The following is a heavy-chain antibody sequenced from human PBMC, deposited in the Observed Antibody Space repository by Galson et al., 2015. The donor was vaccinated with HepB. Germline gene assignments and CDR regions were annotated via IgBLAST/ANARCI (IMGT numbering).Heavy chain of an antibody. D-gene: IGHD3-22*01. CDR3: ARDRGLYDSSGYGPYYYYYGMDV. CDR2: ISSSSSTI. V-gene: IGHV3-48*04. J-gene: IGHJ6*02. Sequence: SLRLSCAASGFTFSSYSMNWVRQAPGKGLEWVPYISSSSSTIYYADSVKGRFTISRDNAKNSLYLQMNSLRAEDTAVYYCARDRGLYDSSGYGPYYYYYGMDVWGQGTTVTVSS. CDR1: GFTFSSYS.